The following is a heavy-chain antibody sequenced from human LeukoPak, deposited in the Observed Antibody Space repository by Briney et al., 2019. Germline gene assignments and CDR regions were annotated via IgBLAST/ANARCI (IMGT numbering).Heavy chain of an antibody. D-gene: IGHD3-3*01. CDR1: GGSISSGGYY. J-gene: IGHJ4*02. Sequence: SQTLSLTCTVSGGSISSGGYYWSWIRQPPGKGLECIGYIYHSGRTYYNPSLKSRVTISADRSKNQCSLKLSSVTAADTAVYYCARGEFYDFWSGYRRGFTFDYWGQGTLVTVSS. CDR3: ARGEFYDFWSGYRRGFTFDY. V-gene: IGHV4-30-2*01. CDR2: IYHSGRT.